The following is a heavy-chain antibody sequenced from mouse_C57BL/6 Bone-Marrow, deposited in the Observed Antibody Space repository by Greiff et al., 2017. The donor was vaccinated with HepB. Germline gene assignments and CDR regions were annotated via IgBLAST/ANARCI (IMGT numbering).Heavy chain of an antibody. CDR1: GFTLSDYY. D-gene: IGHD2-5*01. CDR2: ISNGGGST. J-gene: IGHJ4*01. Sequence: EVQVVESGGGLVQPGGSLKLSCAASGFTLSDYYMYWVRQTPEKRLEWVAYISNGGGSTYYPDTVKGRFTISRDNAKNTLYLQMSRLKSEDTAMYYCARDSNYTGDAMDYWGQGTSVTVSS. V-gene: IGHV5-12*01. CDR3: ARDSNYTGDAMDY.